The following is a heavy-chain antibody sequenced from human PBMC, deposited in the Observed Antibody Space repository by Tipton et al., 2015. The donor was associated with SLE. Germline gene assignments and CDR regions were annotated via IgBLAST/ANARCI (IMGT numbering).Heavy chain of an antibody. CDR2: IYTSWST. V-gene: IGHV4-61*09. J-gene: IGHJ6*03. CDR1: GGSISSGSYY. CDR3: ASGSQYDYYYYYMDV. D-gene: IGHD2-8*01. Sequence: TLSLTCTVSGGSISSGSYYWSWIRQPAGKGPEWIGYIYTSWSTNYNPSLKSRVIISVDTSKNQFSLKLSSVTAADTAVYYCASGSQYDYYYYYMDVWGGGTTVTVSS.